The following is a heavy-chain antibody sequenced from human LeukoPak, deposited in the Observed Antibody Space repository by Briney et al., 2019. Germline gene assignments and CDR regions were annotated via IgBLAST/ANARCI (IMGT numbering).Heavy chain of an antibody. V-gene: IGHV4-59*01. CDR2: IYYSGST. J-gene: IGHJ6*04. CDR3: ARISAAAVEP. D-gene: IGHD6-13*01. CDR1: GGSISSYY. Sequence: PSETLSLTCTVSGGSISSYYWSWIRQPPGKGLEWIGYIYYSGSTNYNPSLKSRVTISVDTSKNQFSLKLTSVTAADTALYYCARISAAAVEPWGKGTTVTISS.